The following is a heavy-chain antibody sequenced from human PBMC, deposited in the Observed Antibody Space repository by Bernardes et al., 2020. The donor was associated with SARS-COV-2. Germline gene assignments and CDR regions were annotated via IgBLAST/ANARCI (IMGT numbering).Heavy chain of an antibody. CDR3: ARLYNAGWIFYYFGP. J-gene: IGHJ1*01. CDR1: GGSVNSDTYY. V-gene: IGHV4-61*01. Sequence: SEPLSLTCTVSGGSVNSDTYYWAWIRQPPGKGLEWIGHISYNGNTKYNPSLMSRVTISRDMSNYRFSLRLSYLTSADTAVYYCARLYNAGWIFYYFGPWGPGTRVTVSS. CDR2: ISYNGNT. D-gene: IGHD6-19*01.